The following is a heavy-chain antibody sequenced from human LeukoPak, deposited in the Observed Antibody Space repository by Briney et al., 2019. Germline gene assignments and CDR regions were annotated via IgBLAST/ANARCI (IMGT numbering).Heavy chain of an antibody. J-gene: IGHJ4*02. CDR2: IWNDGSNK. V-gene: IGHV3-33*01. Sequence: PGGSLRLSCAASGFTFNVFAIHWVRQAQGKGLEWVAVIWNDGSNKYYADSVKGRFTTSRDNSKDTLYLQMNSLRVEDTAVYYCARAVGPFDYWGQGTLVTVSS. D-gene: IGHD3-16*01. CDR1: GFTFNVFA. CDR3: ARAVGPFDY.